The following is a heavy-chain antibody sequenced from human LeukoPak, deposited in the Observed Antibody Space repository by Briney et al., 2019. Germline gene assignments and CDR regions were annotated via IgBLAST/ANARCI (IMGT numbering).Heavy chain of an antibody. Sequence: ASVKVSCKASGYTFTSYGISWARQAPGQGLEWMGWISAYNGNTNYAQKLQGRVTMTRDTSTSTVYMELSSLRSEDTAVYYCARVGGTYYYDSSGYDYAFDIWGQGTMVTVSS. J-gene: IGHJ3*02. CDR1: GYTFTSYG. V-gene: IGHV1-18*01. D-gene: IGHD3-22*01. CDR2: ISAYNGNT. CDR3: ARVGGTYYYDSSGYDYAFDI.